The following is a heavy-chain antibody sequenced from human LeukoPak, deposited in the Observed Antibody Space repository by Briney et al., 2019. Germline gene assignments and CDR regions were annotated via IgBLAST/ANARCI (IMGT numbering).Heavy chain of an antibody. D-gene: IGHD3-22*01. V-gene: IGHV3-43*01. J-gene: IGHJ4*02. CDR2: INWDGDIT. CDR1: GFTFDDYT. Sequence: PGGSLRLSCAASGFTFDDYTMHWVRQPPGKGLEWVSLINWDGDITEYADSVEGRFTISRDNSKNSLFLQMNSLRTEDTALYYCAKAYYYDSSGYYQGYFDYWGQGTLVTVSS. CDR3: AKAYYYDSSGYYQGYFDY.